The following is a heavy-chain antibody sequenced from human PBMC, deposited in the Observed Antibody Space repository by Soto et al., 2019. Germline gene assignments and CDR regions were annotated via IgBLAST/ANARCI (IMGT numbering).Heavy chain of an antibody. J-gene: IGHJ3*02. CDR1: GFTFDDFG. Sequence: GGSLRLSCAASGFTFDDFGMSWVRQAPGKGLEWVSGINWNGGSTGYADSVKGRFTISRDNAKNSLYLQMNSLRAEDTALYHCARVSPARTGDAFDIWGQGTMVTVSS. V-gene: IGHV3-20*01. CDR3: ARVSPARTGDAFDI. CDR2: INWNGGST.